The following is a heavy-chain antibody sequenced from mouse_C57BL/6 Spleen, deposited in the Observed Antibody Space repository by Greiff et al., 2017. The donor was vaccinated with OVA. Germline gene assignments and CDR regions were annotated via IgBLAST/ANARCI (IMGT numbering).Heavy chain of an antibody. D-gene: IGHD1-1*01. CDR3: ARNYGSSYDYAMDY. V-gene: IGHV2-9-1*01. CDR1: GFSFTSYA. J-gene: IGHJ4*01. Sequence: VQLVESGPGLVAPSQSLSITCTVSGFSFTSYAISWVRQPPGQGLEWLGVIWTGGGTNYNSAPTSRLSISKDNSKRQLFLKVNSLQTVHTARYYCARNYGSSYDYAMDYWGQGTSVTVSS. CDR2: IWTGGGT.